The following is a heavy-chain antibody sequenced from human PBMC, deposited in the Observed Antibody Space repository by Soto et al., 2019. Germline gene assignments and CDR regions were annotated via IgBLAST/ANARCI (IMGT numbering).Heavy chain of an antibody. Sequence: KPSETLSLTCAVYGGSFIGYYWSWIRQPPGKGLEWIGEINHSGSTNYNPSLKSRVTISVDTSKNQFSLKLSSVTAADTAVYYCARAPPYYDFWSGYYSREYWFDPWGQGTLVTVS. D-gene: IGHD3-3*01. V-gene: IGHV4-34*01. J-gene: IGHJ5*02. CDR2: INHSGST. CDR3: ARAPPYYDFWSGYYSREYWFDP. CDR1: GGSFIGYY.